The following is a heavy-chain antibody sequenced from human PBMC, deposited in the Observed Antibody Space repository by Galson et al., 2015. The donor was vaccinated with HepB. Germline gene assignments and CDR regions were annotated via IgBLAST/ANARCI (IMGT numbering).Heavy chain of an antibody. V-gene: IGHV7-4-1*02. CDR2: INTNTGDP. CDR3: AREGEAPAGTGPLNY. Sequence: SVKVSCKASGYTFPSYSITWVRQAPGQGLEWMGWINTNTGDPTFAQGFTGRFVFSLDTSVSSAYLQINSLKADDTAMYYCAREGEAPAGTGPLNYWGQGTLVTVSS. J-gene: IGHJ4*02. D-gene: IGHD6-13*01. CDR1: GYTFPSYS.